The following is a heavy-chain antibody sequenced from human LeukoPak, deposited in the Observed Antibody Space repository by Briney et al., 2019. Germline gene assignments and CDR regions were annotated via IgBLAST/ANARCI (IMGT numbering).Heavy chain of an antibody. CDR1: GGSISSYY. V-gene: IGHV4-4*07. Sequence: PSETLSLTCTVSGGSISSYYWSWIRQPAGKGLEWIGRIYTSGSTNYNPSLKSRVTISVDTSKNQFSLKLSSVTAADTAVYYCARDYYDSSDYYASNWFDPWGQGTLVTVSS. J-gene: IGHJ5*02. CDR3: ARDYYDSSDYYASNWFDP. D-gene: IGHD3-22*01. CDR2: IYTSGST.